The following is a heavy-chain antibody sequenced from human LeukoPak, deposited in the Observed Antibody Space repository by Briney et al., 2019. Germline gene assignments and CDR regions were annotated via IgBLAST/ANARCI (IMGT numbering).Heavy chain of an antibody. CDR2: IGTSSTNT. J-gene: IGHJ3*02. Sequence: GGSLRLSCAASGFTFSGWYMNWVRQAPGKGLEWISCIGTSSTNTHYADSVKGRFTISRDNTKNSVHLQLKNVRAEDTAVYYCARPCGGDCSFLDIWGQGTMVTVSS. V-gene: IGHV3-11*01. D-gene: IGHD2-21*01. CDR1: GFTFSGWY. CDR3: ARPCGGDCSFLDI.